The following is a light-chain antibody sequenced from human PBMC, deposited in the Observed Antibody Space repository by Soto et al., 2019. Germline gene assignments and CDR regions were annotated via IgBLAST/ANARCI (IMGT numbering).Light chain of an antibody. CDR3: QKYNSAPRT. J-gene: IGKJ3*01. CDR2: AAS. Sequence: DIQMTKSPSSLSASVGDRVTVTCRASQGISNYLAWYQQKPEKVPKLPIYAASTLQSGVPSRFSGSGSGTDFTLTISSLQPEDVATYYCQKYNSAPRTFVLGTKVDIK. CDR1: QGISNY. V-gene: IGKV1-27*01.